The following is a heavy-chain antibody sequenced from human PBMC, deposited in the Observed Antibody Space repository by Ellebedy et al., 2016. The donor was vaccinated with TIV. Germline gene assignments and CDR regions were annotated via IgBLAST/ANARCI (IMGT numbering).Heavy chain of an antibody. D-gene: IGHD3-10*01. J-gene: IGHJ1*01. CDR2: SSWDSNYI. V-gene: IGHV3-9*01. CDR3: AKAQYGSGSYQAIQH. Sequence: GGSLRLSCAASGFTFDDFAMHWVRQAPGKGPEWVSGSSWDSNYIGYADSVKGRFTISRENAKKSLYLQMNALRTEDTAVYYCAKAQYGSGSYQAIQHWGQGTLVTVSS. CDR1: GFTFDDFA.